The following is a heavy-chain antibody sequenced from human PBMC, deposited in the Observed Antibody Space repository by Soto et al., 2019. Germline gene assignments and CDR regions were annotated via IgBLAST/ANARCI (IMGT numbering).Heavy chain of an antibody. D-gene: IGHD1-26*01. CDR2: IYYSGST. Sequence: SETLSLTCTVSGGSISSGGYYWSWIRQHPGKGLEWIGYIYYSGSTYYNPSLKSRVTISVDTSKNQFSLKLSSVTAADTAVYYCARDGAGAVDYWGQGTLVTVSS. CDR3: ARDGAGAVDY. CDR1: GGSISSGGYY. V-gene: IGHV4-31*03. J-gene: IGHJ4*02.